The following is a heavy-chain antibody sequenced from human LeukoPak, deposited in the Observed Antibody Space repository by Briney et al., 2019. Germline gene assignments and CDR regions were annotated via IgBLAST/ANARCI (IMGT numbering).Heavy chain of an antibody. V-gene: IGHV3-7*01. D-gene: IGHD3-22*01. Sequence: HPGGSLRLSCAASGFTFSDFWMAWVRQAPGRGLEWVANIKPDGSEKYYVDAVKGRFTISRDNAKNSLYLQMNSLRAEDTAVYYCARYYDSVSDRFDVWGQGTLVTVSS. CDR1: GFTFSDFW. CDR2: IKPDGSEK. J-gene: IGHJ5*02. CDR3: ARYYDSVSDRFDV.